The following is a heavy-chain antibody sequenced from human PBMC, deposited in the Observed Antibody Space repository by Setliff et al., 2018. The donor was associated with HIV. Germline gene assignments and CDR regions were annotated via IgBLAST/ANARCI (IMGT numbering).Heavy chain of an antibody. D-gene: IGHD3-22*01. V-gene: IGHV4-34*01. J-gene: IGHJ4*02. CDR2: MQHSGRT. Sequence: PSETLSLTCAVYGGSFSGYCWSWIRQPPGKGLEWIGEMQHSGRTNYNPSLRSRVTTSVDTSKSQFSLKLNSVTAADTAVYYCARDVLDLVISVYGFWGQGIPVTVSS. CDR1: GGSFSGYC. CDR3: ARDVLDLVISVYGF.